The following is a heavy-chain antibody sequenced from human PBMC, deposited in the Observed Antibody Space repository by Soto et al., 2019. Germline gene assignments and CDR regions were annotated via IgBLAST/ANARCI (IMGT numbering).Heavy chain of an antibody. CDR2: ISGSGGST. CDR3: AKRFPAKLGYCSGGSCYSGY. V-gene: IGHV3-23*01. Sequence: PGGSLRLSCAASGFTFSSYAMSWVRQAPGKGLEWVSAISGSGGSTYYADSVKGRFTISRDNSKNTLYLQMNSLRAEDTAVYYCAKRFPAKLGYCSGGSCYSGYWGQGTLVTVSS. CDR1: GFTFSSYA. D-gene: IGHD2-15*01. J-gene: IGHJ4*02.